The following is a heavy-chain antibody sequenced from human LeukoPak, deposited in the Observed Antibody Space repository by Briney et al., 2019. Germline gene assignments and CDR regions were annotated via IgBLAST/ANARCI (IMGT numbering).Heavy chain of an antibody. Sequence: ASVKVSCKASGYTFTSYGISWVRQAPGQGLEWMGWISAYNGNTNYAQKLQGRVTMTTDTSTSTAYMELRSLRSEDTAVYYCARAGQKRDLAAVHYWGQGTLVTVSS. D-gene: IGHD6-13*01. CDR2: ISAYNGNT. CDR1: GYTFTSYG. V-gene: IGHV1-18*01. CDR3: ARAGQKRDLAAVHY. J-gene: IGHJ4*02.